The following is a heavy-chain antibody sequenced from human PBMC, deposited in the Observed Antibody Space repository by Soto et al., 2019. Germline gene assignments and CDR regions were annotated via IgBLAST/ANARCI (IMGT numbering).Heavy chain of an antibody. V-gene: IGHV3-21*01. D-gene: IGHD3-3*01. Sequence: GGSLRLSCAASGFTFSSYSMNWVRQAPGKGLEWVSSISSSSSYIYYADSVKGRFTISRDNAKNSLYLQMNSLRAEDTAVYYCAKESDFWTMIDAFDIWGQGTMVTV. CDR2: ISSSSSYI. CDR3: AKESDFWTMIDAFDI. J-gene: IGHJ3*02. CDR1: GFTFSSYS.